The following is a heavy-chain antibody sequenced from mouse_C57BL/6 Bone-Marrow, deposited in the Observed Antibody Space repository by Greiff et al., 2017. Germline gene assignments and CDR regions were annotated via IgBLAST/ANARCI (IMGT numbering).Heavy chain of an antibody. CDR1: GYTFTSYG. CDR3: ATAQASFAY. CDR2: IYPRSGNT. J-gene: IGHJ3*01. V-gene: IGHV1-81*01. D-gene: IGHD3-2*02. Sequence: QVQLQQSGAELARPGASVKLSCKASGYTFTSYGISWVKQRTGQGLEWIGEIYPRSGNTYYNEKFKGKGTLTADKSSSTAYMELRSLTSEDSAVYFCATAQASFAYWGQGTLVTVSA.